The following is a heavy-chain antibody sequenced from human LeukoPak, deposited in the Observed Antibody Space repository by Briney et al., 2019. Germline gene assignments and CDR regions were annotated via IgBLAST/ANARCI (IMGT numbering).Heavy chain of an antibody. D-gene: IGHD6-19*01. CDR1: GGSMSGHY. CDR3: ARVDSSRYPDYFQH. Sequence: PSETLSLTCTVYGGSMSGHYWSWIRQPPGKGLEWIGHIYYSGSTKDNPSLNPSLRSRVTRSVDTSNNQFSLRLASLAAADTALYFCARVDSSRYPDYFQHWGQGTLVTVSS. J-gene: IGHJ1*01. V-gene: IGHV4-59*11. CDR2: IYYSGST.